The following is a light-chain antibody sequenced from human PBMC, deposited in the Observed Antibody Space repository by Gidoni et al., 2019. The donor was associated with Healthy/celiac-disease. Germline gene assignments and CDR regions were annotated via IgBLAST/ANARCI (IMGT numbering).Light chain of an antibody. J-gene: IGKJ4*01. CDR1: QSVSSY. CDR2: DAS. Sequence: IVLTQSPATLSVSPGERATLSCRASQSVSSYLAWYQQKPGQAPRLLIYDASNRATGIPARFSGSGSGTDFTLTISSLEPEDCAVYYCQQRSNWPFLTFXGXTKVEIK. CDR3: QQRSNWPFLT. V-gene: IGKV3-11*01.